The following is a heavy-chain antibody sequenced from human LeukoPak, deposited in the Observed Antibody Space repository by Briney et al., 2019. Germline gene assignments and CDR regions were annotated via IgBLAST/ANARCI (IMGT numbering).Heavy chain of an antibody. CDR2: TCYRSKWYN. J-gene: IGHJ3*02. CDR3: ARDPAYTTGWTKNAFDI. Sequence: SQTLSLTCVISGDSLSSDSATWNWIRQSPSRGLEWLGWTCYRSKWYNDFVVSMKSRVTINPDTSKNQFSLQLNSVTPEDTAVYYCARDPAYTTGWTKNAFDIWGQGTMVTVSS. D-gene: IGHD6-19*01. V-gene: IGHV6-1*01. CDR1: GDSLSSDSAT.